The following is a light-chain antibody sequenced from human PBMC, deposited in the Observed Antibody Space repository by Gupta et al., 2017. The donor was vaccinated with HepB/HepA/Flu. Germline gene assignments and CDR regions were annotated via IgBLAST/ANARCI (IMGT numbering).Light chain of an antibody. Sequence: QLVLTQSPSASASLGASVKLTCPLSSGHSSYAIAWHQQQPEKGPRYLMNLNSDGSHSKGDGIPDRFSGSSSGAERYLTISSLQSEDDADYYCQTWGTGIWVFGGGTKLTVL. V-gene: IGLV4-69*01. CDR2: LNSDGSH. CDR1: SGHSSYA. J-gene: IGLJ3*02. CDR3: QTWGTGIWV.